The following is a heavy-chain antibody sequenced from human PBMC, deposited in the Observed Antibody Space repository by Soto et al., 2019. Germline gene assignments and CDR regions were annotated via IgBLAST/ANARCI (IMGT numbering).Heavy chain of an antibody. Sequence: SETLSLTCTVSGGSVNSDSYYWSWIRQPPGKGLEWIGYIYYTGSTNYNPSLKSRVTISLDTSRNQFSLKLSSVTAAETAVFYCAREYANSPEAFDYWGQGALVTVSS. CDR3: AREYANSPEAFDY. CDR2: IYYTGST. D-gene: IGHD2-2*01. CDR1: GGSVNSDSYY. V-gene: IGHV4-61*01. J-gene: IGHJ4*02.